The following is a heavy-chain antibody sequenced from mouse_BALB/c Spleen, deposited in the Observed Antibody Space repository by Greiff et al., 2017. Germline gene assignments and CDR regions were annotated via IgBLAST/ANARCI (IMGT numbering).Heavy chain of an antibody. CDR2: ISSGGGNT. CDR3: ARYMITTKYAMDY. Sequence: EVQLVESGGGLVKPGGSLKLSCAASGFTFSSYTMSWVRQTPEKRLEWVATISSGGGNTYYPDSVKGRFTISRDNAKNNLYLQMSSLRSEDTALYYCARYMITTKYAMDYWGQGTSVTVSS. D-gene: IGHD2-4*01. V-gene: IGHV5-9*03. J-gene: IGHJ4*01. CDR1: GFTFSSYT.